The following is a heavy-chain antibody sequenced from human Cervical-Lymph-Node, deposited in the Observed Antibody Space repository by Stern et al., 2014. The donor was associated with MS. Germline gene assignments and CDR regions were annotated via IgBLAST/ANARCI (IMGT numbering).Heavy chain of an antibody. CDR3: AKEAVGFRSNYCLDV. CDR1: GLTFSSDW. CDR2: ISGQCGAT. Sequence: EVQLVESGGGLFQPGGSLRLSCAASGLTFSSDWMPWVSQAPGKGLGWVARISGQCGATNYAESLLGRVTISRDNGKNKVYLQIAILSAEDTAMYYCAKEAVGFRSNYCLDVWGQGTPVTVSS. J-gene: IGHJ6*02. V-gene: IGHV3-74*01. D-gene: IGHD3-10*01.